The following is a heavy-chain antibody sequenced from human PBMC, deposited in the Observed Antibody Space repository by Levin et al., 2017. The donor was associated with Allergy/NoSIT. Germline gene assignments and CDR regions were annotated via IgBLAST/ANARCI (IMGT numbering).Heavy chain of an antibody. V-gene: IGHV4-34*01. CDR3: ARGGRTPDYYGSGSYYGIDY. J-gene: IGHJ4*03. Sequence: SETLSLTCAVYGGSFSGYYWSWIRQPPGKGLEWIGEINHSGSTNYNPSLKSRVTISVDTSKNQFSLKLSSVTAADTAVYYCARGGRTPDYYGSGSYYGIDYWGQGTTVTVSS. CDR2: INHSGST. D-gene: IGHD3-10*01. CDR1: GGSFSGYY.